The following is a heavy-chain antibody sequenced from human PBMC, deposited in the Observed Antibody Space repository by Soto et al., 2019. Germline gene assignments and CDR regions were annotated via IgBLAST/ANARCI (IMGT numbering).Heavy chain of an antibody. CDR2: VYYSGST. V-gene: IGHV4-30-4*01. Sequence: QVQLQESGPGLVKPSQTLSLTCSVSGGSFSSGYYYWTWIRQPPGKGLEWIGYVYYSGSTYYNPSLKSRLTISVDTSKNQFSLKLSSVTAADTAVYYCAIMRRPEDSNAYSFDYWGQVTRVTVAS. CDR3: AIMRRPEDSNAYSFDY. CDR1: GGSFSSGYYY. D-gene: IGHD3-16*01. J-gene: IGHJ4*02.